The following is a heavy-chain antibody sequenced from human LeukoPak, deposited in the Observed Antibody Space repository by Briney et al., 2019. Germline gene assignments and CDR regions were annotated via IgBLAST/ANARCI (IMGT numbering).Heavy chain of an antibody. J-gene: IGHJ6*03. D-gene: IGHD5-12*01. CDR3: ARAGGYDNPYYYYYYMDV. CDR1: GFTFSSYE. Sequence: PGGSLRLSCAASGFTFSSYEMNWVRQAPGKGLEWVSGINWNGGSTGYADSVKGRFTISRDNAKNSLYLQMNSLRAEDTALYYCARAGGYDNPYYYYYYMDVWGKGTTVTVSS. CDR2: INWNGGST. V-gene: IGHV3-20*04.